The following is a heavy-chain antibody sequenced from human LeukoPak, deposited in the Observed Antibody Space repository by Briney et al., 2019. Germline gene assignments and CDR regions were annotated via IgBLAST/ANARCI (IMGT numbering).Heavy chain of an antibody. CDR2: IWYDGSNK. D-gene: IGHD3-9*01. Sequence: PGGSLRLSCAASGFTFSSYGMHWVRQAPGKGLEWVAVIWYDGSNKYYADSVKGRFTISRDNSKNTLYLQMNSLRAEDTAVYYCARGQPRGRLRYFDWLLYGQHYGMDVWGQGTTVTVSS. CDR3: ARGQPRGRLRYFDWLLYGQHYGMDV. CDR1: GFTFSSYG. V-gene: IGHV3-33*01. J-gene: IGHJ6*02.